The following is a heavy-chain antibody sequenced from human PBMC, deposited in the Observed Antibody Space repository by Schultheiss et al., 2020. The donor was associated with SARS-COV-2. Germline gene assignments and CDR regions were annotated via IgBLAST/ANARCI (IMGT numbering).Heavy chain of an antibody. Sequence: GGSLRLSCSASGFTFSSYGMHWVRQAPGKGLEWVAVISYDGSNKYYADSVKGRFTISRDNSKNTLYLQMNSLRAEDTAVYYCAKGGAARPLDYWGQGTLVTVSS. CDR1: GFTFSSYG. V-gene: IGHV3-30*18. J-gene: IGHJ4*02. CDR2: ISYDGSNK. CDR3: AKGGAARPLDY. D-gene: IGHD6-6*01.